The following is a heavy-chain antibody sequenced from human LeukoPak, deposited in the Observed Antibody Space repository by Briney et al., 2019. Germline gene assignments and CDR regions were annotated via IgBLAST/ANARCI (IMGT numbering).Heavy chain of an antibody. CDR3: ARALSLYSADY. CDR2: IIPIFGTA. CDR1: GGTFSSYA. J-gene: IGHJ4*02. V-gene: IGHV1-69*13. Sequence: GASVKVSCKASGGTFSSYAISWVRQAPGQGLEWVGGIIPIFGTANYAQKFQGRVTITADESTSTAYMELSSLRSEDTAVYYCARALSLYSADYWGQGTLVTVSS. D-gene: IGHD1-26*01.